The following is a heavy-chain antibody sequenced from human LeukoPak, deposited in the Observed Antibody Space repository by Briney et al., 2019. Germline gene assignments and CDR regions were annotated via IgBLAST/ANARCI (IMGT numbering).Heavy chain of an antibody. D-gene: IGHD3-9*01. CDR2: IIPILGIA. V-gene: IGHV1-69*04. CDR3: ARTDILTGSNNWFDP. CDR1: GGTFSSYA. J-gene: IGHJ5*02. Sequence: SVKVSCKASGGTFSSYAIIWVRQAPGQGLEWMGRIIPILGIANYAQKFQGRVTITADKSTSTAYMELSSLRSEDTAVYYCARTDILTGSNNWFDPWGQGTLVTVSS.